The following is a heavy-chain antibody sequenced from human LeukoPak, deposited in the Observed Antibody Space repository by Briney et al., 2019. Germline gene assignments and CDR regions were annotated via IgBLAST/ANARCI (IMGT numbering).Heavy chain of an antibody. Sequence: SQTLSLTCTVSGGSISNYYWTWIRQPPGKGLEWIAHIYYSGTTNYNPSLKSRVTISVDTSKNQFSLRLSSVTAADTAVYFCARRRVVVASTDGASGAFDIWGQGTMVTVSS. CDR2: IYYSGTT. CDR1: GGSISNYY. V-gene: IGHV4-59*12. CDR3: ARRRVVVASTDGASGAFDI. D-gene: IGHD2-15*01. J-gene: IGHJ3*02.